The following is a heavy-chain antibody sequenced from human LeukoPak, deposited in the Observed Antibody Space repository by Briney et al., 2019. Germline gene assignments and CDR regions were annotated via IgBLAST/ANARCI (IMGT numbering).Heavy chain of an antibody. D-gene: IGHD2-21*01. Sequence: GGSLRLSCAASGFTLSDYYLTWIRQAPGKGLEWVSYITSRGSTIYHADSVKGRFTISRDNAKNSLYLQMNSLRSEDTAVYYCARDFFPVVDSTWYEIGYWGQGTLVTVSS. J-gene: IGHJ4*02. CDR1: GFTLSDYY. V-gene: IGHV3-11*04. CDR3: ARDFFPVVDSTWYEIGY. CDR2: ITSRGSTI.